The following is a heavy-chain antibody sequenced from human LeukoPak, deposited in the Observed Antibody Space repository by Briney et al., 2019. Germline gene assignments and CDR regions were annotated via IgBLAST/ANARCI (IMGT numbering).Heavy chain of an antibody. CDR2: IYYSGST. CDR3: ARATHIVVVIAGFDY. V-gene: IGHV4-39*01. J-gene: IGHJ4*02. CDR1: GGSISSSSYY. Sequence: PSETLSLTCTVSGGSISSSSYYWGWIRPPPGKGLEWFGSIYYSGSTYYNPSLKSRVTISVDTSKNQFSLKLSSVTAADTAVYYCARATHIVVVIAGFDYWGQGTLVTLSS. D-gene: IGHD2-21*01.